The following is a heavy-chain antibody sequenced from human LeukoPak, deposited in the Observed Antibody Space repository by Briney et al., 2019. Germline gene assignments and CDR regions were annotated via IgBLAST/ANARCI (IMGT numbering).Heavy chain of an antibody. CDR1: GFTFSSYA. J-gene: IGHJ4*02. Sequence: GGSLRLSCAASGFTFSSYAMSWVRQAPGKGLEWVSAISGSGGSTYYADSVKGRFTISRDNSKNTLYLQMNSLRAEDTAVYYCARDRRLGESFYYFDYWGQGTLVTVSS. V-gene: IGHV3-23*01. CDR3: ARDRRLGESFYYFDY. D-gene: IGHD3-10*01. CDR2: ISGSGGST.